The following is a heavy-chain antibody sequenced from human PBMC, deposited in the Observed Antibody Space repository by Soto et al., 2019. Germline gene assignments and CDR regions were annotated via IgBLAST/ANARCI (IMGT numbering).Heavy chain of an antibody. CDR2: VSWKDDK. CDR1: GFSLTTSGAG. V-gene: IGHV2-5*01. D-gene: IGHD1-26*01. Sequence: QITLEESGHTLVKPTQTLTLTCSFSGFSLTTSGAGVGWLRQSPGKALEWLALVSWKDDKRYNPGLESRLTITKDTSKNQVVLTMTNIDPVDTGTYYCAHRDGGNYYRWYFDFWGQGTLVTVSS. J-gene: IGHJ4*02. CDR3: AHRDGGNYYRWYFDF.